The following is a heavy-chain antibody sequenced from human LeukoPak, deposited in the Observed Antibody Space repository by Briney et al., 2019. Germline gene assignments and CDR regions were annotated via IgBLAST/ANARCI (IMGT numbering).Heavy chain of an antibody. V-gene: IGHV4-34*01. CDR2: INHSGST. J-gene: IGHJ4*02. D-gene: IGHD2-2*01. CDR1: GGSFSGYY. Sequence: PSETLSLTCAVYGGSFSGYYWSWIRQPPGKGLEWIGEINHSGSTNYNPALKSRVTISVDTSKNQFALKLTSVTAADTNMYYCARGHCSSTNCYLHPYYFDSWSQGTLVTVFS. CDR3: ARGHCSSTNCYLHPYYFDS.